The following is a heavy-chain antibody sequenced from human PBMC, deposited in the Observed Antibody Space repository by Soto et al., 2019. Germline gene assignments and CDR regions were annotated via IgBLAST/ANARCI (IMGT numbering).Heavy chain of an antibody. J-gene: IGHJ6*03. CDR3: ARHETQETWGYYYYYMDV. CDR1: GYTFTSYA. CDR2: INAGNGNT. D-gene: IGHD3-16*01. Sequence: GASVKVSCKASGYTFTSYAMHWVRQAPGQRLEWMGWINAGNGNTKYSQKFQGRVTITRDTSASTAYMELSSLRSEDTAVYYCARHETQETWGYYYYYMDVWGKGTTVTVSS. V-gene: IGHV1-3*01.